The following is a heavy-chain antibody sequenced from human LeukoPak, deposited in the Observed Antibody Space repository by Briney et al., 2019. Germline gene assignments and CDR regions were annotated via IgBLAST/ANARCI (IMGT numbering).Heavy chain of an antibody. V-gene: IGHV3-21*01. J-gene: IGHJ6*02. CDR1: GFTSISYS. CDR3: ARDEADYYYGMDV. CDR2: IISISSHI. Sequence: GRCLRLSCAPSGFTSISYSMNWVPKPPGKGRNWVSSIISISSHIYTPHSVTGRFTISRDNAKNSLYLQMNSLRAEDTAVYYCARDEADYYYGMDVWGQGTTVTVSS.